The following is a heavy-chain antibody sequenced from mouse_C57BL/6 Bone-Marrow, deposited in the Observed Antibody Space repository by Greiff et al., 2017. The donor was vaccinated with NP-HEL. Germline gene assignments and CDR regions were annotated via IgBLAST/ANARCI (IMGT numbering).Heavy chain of an antibody. CDR1: GYSFTDSY. CDR3: AREGFSYAMDY. V-gene: IGHV1-39*01. J-gene: IGHJ4*01. CDR2: INPNYGTT. Sequence: VQLKESGPELVKPGASVKISCKASGYSFTDSYMNWVQQSNGKSLEWIGVINPNYGTTSYNQNFKGKATLTVDQSSSTAYMQINILTSEDAAVYYCAREGFSYAMDYWGQGTSVTVSS.